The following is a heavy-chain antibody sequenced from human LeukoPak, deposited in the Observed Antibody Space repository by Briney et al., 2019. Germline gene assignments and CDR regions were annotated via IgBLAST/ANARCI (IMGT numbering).Heavy chain of an antibody. D-gene: IGHD2-2*02. CDR3: ARSDCGSTSCYTMSN. J-gene: IGHJ4*02. CDR1: GFTFSSYS. CDR2: ISSDGIII. V-gene: IGHV3-64*01. Sequence: GGSLRLSCAASGFTFSSYSMNWVRQAPGQGLDYFSGISSDGIIIHYANSVKGRFTISRDNSKNTLFLQMGSLRAEDMAVYYCARSDCGSTSCYTMSNWGQGTLVTVSS.